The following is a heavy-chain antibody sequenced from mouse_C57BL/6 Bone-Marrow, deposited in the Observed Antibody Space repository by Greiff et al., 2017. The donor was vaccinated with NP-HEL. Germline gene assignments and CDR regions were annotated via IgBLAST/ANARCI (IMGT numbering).Heavy chain of an antibody. V-gene: IGHV5-6*02. CDR1: GFTFSSYG. CDR2: ISSGGSYT. CDR3: ARRGLRRSLDY. J-gene: IGHJ3*01. D-gene: IGHD1-1*01. Sequence: EVKLVESGGDLVKPGGSLKLSCAASGFTFSSYGMSWVRQTPDKRLEWVATISSGGSYTYYPDSVKGRFTISRDNAKNTLYLQMSSLKSEDTAMYYCARRGLRRSLDYWGQGTLVTVSA.